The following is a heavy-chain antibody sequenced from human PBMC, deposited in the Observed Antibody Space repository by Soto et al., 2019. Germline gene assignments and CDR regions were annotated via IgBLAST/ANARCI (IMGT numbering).Heavy chain of an antibody. J-gene: IGHJ6*03. CDR2: IYSRGNT. Sequence: SETLSLTCTVSGGSIDSGLYYWTWIRQHPGKGLQWIGYIYSRGNTYYNPSLNSRISIVADTSKNQFSLKLTSVTAADTAVYYCARTVLGPDLLADSFVDYYYYMDGWGQGTTVTVAS. V-gene: IGHV4-31*03. CDR3: ARTVLGPDLLADSFVDYYYYMDG. D-gene: IGHD3-9*01. CDR1: GGSIDSGLYY.